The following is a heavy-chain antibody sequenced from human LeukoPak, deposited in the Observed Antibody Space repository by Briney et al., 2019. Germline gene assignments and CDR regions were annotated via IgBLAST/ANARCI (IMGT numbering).Heavy chain of an antibody. V-gene: IGHV3-30*04. CDR3: ARDSSTLNWFDP. Sequence: SGRSLRLSCAASGFTFGSYAMHWVRQAPGKGLEWVAVISYDGSNKYYADSVKGRFTISRDNSKNTLYLQMNSLRAEDTAVYYCARDSSTLNWFDPWGQGTLVTVSS. CDR2: ISYDGSNK. CDR1: GFTFGSYA. J-gene: IGHJ5*02. D-gene: IGHD6-13*01.